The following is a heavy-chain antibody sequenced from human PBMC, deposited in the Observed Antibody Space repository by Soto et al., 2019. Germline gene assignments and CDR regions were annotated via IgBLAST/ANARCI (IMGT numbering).Heavy chain of an antibody. V-gene: IGHV3-48*01. CDR1: GFTFSSNN. CDR2: ISFSSSNI. CDR3: ARAPGESGSYYGFFDY. D-gene: IGHD1-26*01. Sequence: EVRLVESGGGLVQPGGSLRLSCEASGFTFSSNNLNWVRQAPGKGLEWVSYISFSSSNIYYADSVKGRFTISRDNAKNSLYLQMNSLRAEDTAVYYCARAPGESGSYYGFFDYWGHGTLVTVSS. J-gene: IGHJ4*01.